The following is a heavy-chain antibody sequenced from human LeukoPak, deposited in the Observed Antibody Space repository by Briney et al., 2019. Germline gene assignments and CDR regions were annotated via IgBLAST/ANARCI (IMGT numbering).Heavy chain of an antibody. V-gene: IGHV1-69*13. CDR2: IIPIFGPA. Sequence: ASVKVSCKAFGGTFSSYAISWVRQAPGQGLEWMGGIIPIFGPANYAQKFQGRVTITADESTSTAYMELNSLRSEDTAVYYCAREGGNWGSLFDYWGQGTLVTVSS. J-gene: IGHJ4*02. CDR1: GGTFSSYA. CDR3: AREGGNWGSLFDY. D-gene: IGHD7-27*01.